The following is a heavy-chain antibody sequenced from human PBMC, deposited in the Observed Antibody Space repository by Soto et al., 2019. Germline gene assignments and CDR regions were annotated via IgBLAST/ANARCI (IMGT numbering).Heavy chain of an antibody. J-gene: IGHJ1*01. CDR1: GFIFRNYW. CDR2: IKDDGSDI. CDR3: ATTLTTSAEYFQH. Sequence: PGGSLRLSCAASGFIFRNYWMSWVRQAPGKGLEWVAHIKDDGSDIHYVDSVKDRFTISRDNAKSSLIPQMNSLRTEDTAVYYCATTLTTSAEYFQHWGQGTPVTVSS. V-gene: IGHV3-7*01. D-gene: IGHD3-16*01.